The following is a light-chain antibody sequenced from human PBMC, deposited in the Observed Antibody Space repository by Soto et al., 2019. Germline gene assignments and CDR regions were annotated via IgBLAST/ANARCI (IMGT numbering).Light chain of an antibody. V-gene: IGKV1-5*01. CDR2: DAS. J-gene: IGKJ1*01. CDR3: QQNNSYPPT. CDR1: QSISSW. Sequence: IQRTQSPSTLSTSVGDRSTITCLASQSISSWLDWYQQKPGKAPKLLIYDASSLESGVPSRFSGSGSGTEFTLTISSLQPEDFATYYCQQNNSYPPTFGQGTKVDIK.